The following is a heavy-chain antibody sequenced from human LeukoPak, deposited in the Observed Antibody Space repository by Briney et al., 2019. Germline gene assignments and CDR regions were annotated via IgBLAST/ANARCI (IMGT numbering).Heavy chain of an antibody. J-gene: IGHJ4*02. Sequence: ASVKVACKASGGTFSSYAISWVRQAPGQGLEWMGGIIPIFGTANYAQKFQGRVTITTDESTSTAYMELSSLRSEDTAVYYCARHGSGGSCYYPYWGQGTLVTVSS. CDR1: GGTFSSYA. V-gene: IGHV1-69*05. D-gene: IGHD2-15*01. CDR2: IIPIFGTA. CDR3: ARHGSGGSCYYPY.